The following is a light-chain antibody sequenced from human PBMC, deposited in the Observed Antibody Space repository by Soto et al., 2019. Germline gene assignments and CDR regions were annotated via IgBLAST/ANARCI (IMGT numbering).Light chain of an antibody. CDR3: QQYGSSPLLI. Sequence: EIVLTQSPGTLSLSPGERATLSCRASQSVSGSYSVWYQQKPGQAPRLLIYGASSRATGIPDRFSGSGSGKDFALAISRLEPEDFAVYYCQQYGSSPLLIFGGGTKGEIK. CDR2: GAS. J-gene: IGKJ4*01. V-gene: IGKV3-20*01. CDR1: QSVSGSY.